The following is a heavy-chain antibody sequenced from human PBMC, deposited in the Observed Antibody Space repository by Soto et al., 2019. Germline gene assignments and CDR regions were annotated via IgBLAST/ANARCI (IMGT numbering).Heavy chain of an antibody. CDR2: ISSGGGTI. J-gene: IGHJ4*02. CDR3: ARLYCTGGACPSEY. Sequence: EVQLVESGGGLVQPGGSLRLSCAASGFTFSSYSMNWVRQAPGRGPEWVSYISSGGGTIYYADSVKGRFTISRDNAKNSLYLQINSLRAEDTAVYYCARLYCTGGACPSEYWGQGTLVTVSS. CDR1: GFTFSSYS. D-gene: IGHD2-8*02. V-gene: IGHV3-48*01.